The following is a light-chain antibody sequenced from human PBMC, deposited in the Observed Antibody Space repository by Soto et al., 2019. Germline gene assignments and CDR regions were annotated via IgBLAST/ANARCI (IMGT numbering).Light chain of an antibody. J-gene: IGKJ1*01. CDR1: QSISSN. CDR3: QQYNKWPQT. Sequence: EMLMTEAPASRCVSTGERATLSCRASQSISSNLAWYQQKPGQAPRLLIYGASTRATDIPPSFTGSGSGTEFTLTISSLQSEAIAVYYSQQYNKWPQTFGQGTKVDIK. V-gene: IGKV3-15*01. CDR2: GAS.